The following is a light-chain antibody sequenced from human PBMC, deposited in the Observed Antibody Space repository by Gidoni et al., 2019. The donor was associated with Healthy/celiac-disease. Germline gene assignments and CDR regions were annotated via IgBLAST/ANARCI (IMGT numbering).Light chain of an antibody. Sequence: DIVLTQYPATLSLSPGERATLSCRASQSVSSYLAWYQQKPGQAPRLLIYDASNRATGIPARFSGSGSGTDFTLTISSLEPEDFAVYYCQQRSNWPGTFGQGTRLEIK. V-gene: IGKV3-11*01. CDR1: QSVSSY. CDR3: QQRSNWPGT. J-gene: IGKJ5*01. CDR2: DAS.